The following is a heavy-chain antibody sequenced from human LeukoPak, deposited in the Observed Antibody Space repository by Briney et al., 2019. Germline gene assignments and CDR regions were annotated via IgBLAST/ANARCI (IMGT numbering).Heavy chain of an antibody. CDR2: ISSSSSYT. CDR3: ARSGYCSSTSCYAYYYYYMDV. Sequence: GGSLRLSCAASGFTFSSYSMNWVRQAPGKGLEWVSSISSSSSYTYYADSVKGRFTISRDNAKNSLYLQMNSLRAEDTAVYYCARSGYCSSTSCYAYYYYYMDVWGKGTTVTVSS. V-gene: IGHV3-21*01. D-gene: IGHD2-2*01. J-gene: IGHJ6*03. CDR1: GFTFSSYS.